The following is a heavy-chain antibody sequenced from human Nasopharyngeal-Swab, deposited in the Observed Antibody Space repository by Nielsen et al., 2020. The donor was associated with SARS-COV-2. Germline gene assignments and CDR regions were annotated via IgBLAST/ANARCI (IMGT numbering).Heavy chain of an antibody. Sequence: GGSLRLSCVASGFTFQYYYISWVRRAPGNGLEWVASVNEDGTLKDYVDSVRGRFTISRDNTENSVLLQVNSLRAEDTAVYYCVGHLTRLAWGQGTTVTVSS. V-gene: IGHV3-7*03. D-gene: IGHD4-23*01. CDR3: VGHLTRLA. CDR1: GFTFQYYY. J-gene: IGHJ6*02. CDR2: VNEDGTLK.